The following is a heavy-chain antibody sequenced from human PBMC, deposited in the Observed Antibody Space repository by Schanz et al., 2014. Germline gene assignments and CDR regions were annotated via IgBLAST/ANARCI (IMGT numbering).Heavy chain of an antibody. V-gene: IGHV3-64*01. CDR2: ISSKGDMT. Sequence: EVQLVESGGGLVKPGGSLRLSCVASGFAFTNYAMSWVRQAPGKGLEYVSSISSKGDMTFYGNSVKGRFTISRDNSKNTLYLQLGSLSAEDTAVYFCARDNRYYLFDYWGQGALVTVSS. J-gene: IGHJ4*02. D-gene: IGHD3-16*02. CDR3: ARDNRYYLFDY. CDR1: GFAFTNYA.